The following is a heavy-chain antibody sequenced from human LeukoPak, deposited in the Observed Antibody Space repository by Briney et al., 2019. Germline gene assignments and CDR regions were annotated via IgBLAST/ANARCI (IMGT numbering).Heavy chain of an antibody. D-gene: IGHD2-15*01. CDR2: ISGSGGST. V-gene: IGHV3-23*01. Sequence: GGSLRLSCAASGFTFSSYAMSWVRQAPGKGLEWVSAISGSGGSTYYADSVEGRFTISRDNSKNTLYLQMNSLRAEDTAVYYCAKDVDFVVVAATLDYWGQGTLVTVSS. CDR1: GFTFSSYA. CDR3: AKDVDFVVVAATLDY. J-gene: IGHJ4*02.